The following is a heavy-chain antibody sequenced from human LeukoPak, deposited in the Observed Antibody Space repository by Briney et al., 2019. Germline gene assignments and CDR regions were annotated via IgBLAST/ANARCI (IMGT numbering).Heavy chain of an antibody. J-gene: IGHJ4*02. CDR2: INGDGRST. Sequence: GGSLRLSCAASGFTLSDYWMHWVRQVPGEGPVWVSRINGDGRSTTYADSVKGRFTISRDNAKNTIFLQMTSLRDEYTAVYYCTRGGLTGQMAAFDYWGQGALVTVSS. V-gene: IGHV3-74*01. CDR1: GFTLSDYW. D-gene: IGHD3-9*01. CDR3: TRGGLTGQMAAFDY.